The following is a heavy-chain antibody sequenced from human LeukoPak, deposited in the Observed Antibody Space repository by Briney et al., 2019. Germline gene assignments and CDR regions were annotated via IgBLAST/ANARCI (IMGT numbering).Heavy chain of an antibody. CDR3: ARSPGYCCGGSCYDWFDP. J-gene: IGHJ5*02. CDR2: IIPIFGTA. D-gene: IGHD2-15*01. V-gene: IGHV1-69*13. Sequence: SVKVSCKASGGTFSSYAISWVRQAPGQGLEWMGGIIPIFGTANYAQKFQGRVTITADESTSTAYMELSSLRSEDTAVYYCARSPGYCCGGSCYDWFDPWGQGTLVTVSS. CDR1: GGTFSSYA.